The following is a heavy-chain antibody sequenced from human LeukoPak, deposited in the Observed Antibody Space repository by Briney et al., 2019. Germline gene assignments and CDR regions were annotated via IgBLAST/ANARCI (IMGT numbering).Heavy chain of an antibody. CDR3: ASSSSGWSNFDY. D-gene: IGHD6-19*01. J-gene: IGHJ4*02. Sequence: SETLSLTCTVSSASISTYYWGWIRQPPGKGLEWIGSIYHSGSTYYNPSLKSRVTISLDTSKNQFSLKLSSVTAADTAVYYCASSSSGWSNFDYWGQGTLVTVSS. CDR1: SASISTYY. V-gene: IGHV4-38-2*02. CDR2: IYHSGST.